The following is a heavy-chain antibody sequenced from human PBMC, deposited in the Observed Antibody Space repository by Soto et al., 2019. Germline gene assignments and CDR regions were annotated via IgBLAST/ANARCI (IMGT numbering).Heavy chain of an antibody. J-gene: IGHJ5*02. CDR3: ARDRGSYYGWFDP. Sequence: PVGSLRLSCAGSGFTSRGYWMHWVRQAPGKGPGWVSRLNPNGTFTTNADSVKGLFTISRDNYKNTLYLQMNSLRAEETAVYYCARDRGSYYGWFDPWGQGTLVTVSS. V-gene: IGHV3-74*01. CDR1: GFTSRGYW. D-gene: IGHD1-26*01. CDR2: LNPNGTFT.